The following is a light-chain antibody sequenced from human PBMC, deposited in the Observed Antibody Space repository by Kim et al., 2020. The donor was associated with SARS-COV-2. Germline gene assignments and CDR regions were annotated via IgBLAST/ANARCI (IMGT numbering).Light chain of an antibody. CDR1: QGVSSY. V-gene: IGKV3-11*01. Sequence: VSLGERATLSCRASQGVSSYLAWYQHKPGQAPRLLIGDVSKRATGVPARFSGSGSGTDFTLTISSLAPEDFAVYYCQQRSSWPLTFGGGTKVDIK. CDR3: QQRSSWPLT. CDR2: DVS. J-gene: IGKJ4*01.